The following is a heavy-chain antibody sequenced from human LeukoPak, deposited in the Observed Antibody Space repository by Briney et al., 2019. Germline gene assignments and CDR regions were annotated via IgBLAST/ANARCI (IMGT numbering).Heavy chain of an antibody. CDR2: LKHDDEI. CDR3: TKIGPVSGTIDY. Sequence: GGSLRLSCVASGFTVGATDMYWVRRAPGKRLEWVAVLKHDDEIHYMDSVRGRFTISRDNSKNTLLLDMDGPRPEDTATYYCTKIGPVSGTIDYWGQGTLVTVSS. V-gene: IGHV3-30*18. D-gene: IGHD1-26*01. CDR1: GFTVGATD. J-gene: IGHJ4*02.